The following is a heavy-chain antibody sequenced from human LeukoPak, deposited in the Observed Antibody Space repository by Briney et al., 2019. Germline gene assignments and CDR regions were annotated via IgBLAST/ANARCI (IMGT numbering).Heavy chain of an antibody. D-gene: IGHD4-17*01. J-gene: IGHJ4*02. CDR3: ARDRYGDYGDFDY. Sequence: PGGSLRLSCAASGFTFSGHWMSWVRQAPGKGLEWVAVISYDGSNKYYADSVKGRFTISRDNSKNTLYLQMNSLRAEDTAVYYCARDRYGDYGDFDYWGQGTLVTVSS. V-gene: IGHV3-30*03. CDR1: GFTFSGHW. CDR2: ISYDGSNK.